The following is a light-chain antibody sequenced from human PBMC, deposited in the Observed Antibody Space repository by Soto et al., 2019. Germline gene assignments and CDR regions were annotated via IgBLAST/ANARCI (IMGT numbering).Light chain of an antibody. Sequence: QPALTQPRSVSGSPGQSVTISCTGTSSDVGGYNYVSWYQQHPGKAPKFMIYDVSKRPSGVPDRFSGSKSGNTASLTISGLQAEDEADYYCCSYAGSYTHYVFGTGTKLTVL. J-gene: IGLJ1*01. CDR1: SSDVGGYNY. CDR3: CSYAGSYTHYV. V-gene: IGLV2-11*01. CDR2: DVS.